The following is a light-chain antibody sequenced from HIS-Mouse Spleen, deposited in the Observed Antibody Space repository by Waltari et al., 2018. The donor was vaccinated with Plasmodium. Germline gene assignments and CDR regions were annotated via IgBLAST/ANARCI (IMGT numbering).Light chain of an antibody. CDR3: AAWDDSLNGYV. J-gene: IGLJ1*01. CDR2: SNN. CDR1: SSNIGSNT. Sequence: QSVLTQPPSASGTPGQRVTISCSGSSSNIGSNTVNWYQQLPGTAPKPLIYSNNQRPSGVPDRLSGSKSGTSASLAISGLQADDEADYYCAAWDDSLNGYVFGTGTKVTVL. V-gene: IGLV1-44*01.